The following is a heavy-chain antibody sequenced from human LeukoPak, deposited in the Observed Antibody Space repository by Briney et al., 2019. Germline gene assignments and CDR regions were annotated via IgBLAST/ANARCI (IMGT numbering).Heavy chain of an antibody. CDR2: MKTDGTRI. J-gene: IGHJ5*02. Sequence: GGSLRLSCAASGFRFSNSWMYWVRQGPGKGPVWVSRMKTDGTRIEYADSVKGRFTVSRDNSENTLHLQMISLKVEDTALYYCARGHIPAAPYNWFDPWGQGTLVTVSS. CDR1: GFRFSNSW. D-gene: IGHD6-13*01. V-gene: IGHV3-74*01. CDR3: ARGHIPAAPYNWFDP.